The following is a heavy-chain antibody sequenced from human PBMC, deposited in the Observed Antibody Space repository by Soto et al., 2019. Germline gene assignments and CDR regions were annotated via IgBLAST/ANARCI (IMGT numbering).Heavy chain of an antibody. D-gene: IGHD6-13*01. CDR2: IYYSGST. Sequence: QVQLQESGPGLVKPSETLSLTCTVSGGSISSYYWSWIQQPPGKGLEWIGYIYYSGSTNYNPSLKSRVTISVDTSKNQFSLKLSSVTAADTAVYYCARSSSSWPYFDYWGQGTLVTVSS. CDR3: ARSSSSWPYFDY. V-gene: IGHV4-59*08. CDR1: GGSISSYY. J-gene: IGHJ4*02.